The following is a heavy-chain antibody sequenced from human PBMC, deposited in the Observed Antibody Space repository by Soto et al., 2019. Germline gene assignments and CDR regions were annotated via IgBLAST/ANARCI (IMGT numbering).Heavy chain of an antibody. CDR1: GFTFSDYY. V-gene: IGHV3-11*05. J-gene: IGHJ6*04. Sequence: GVSLRLSCAASGFTFSDYYMSWFRRAPGKGLEWLSYIDSGSRYKNYADSVKGRSTISRDNAQNTLYLELNSLKFEDTAVYYCAKDSGGRGFGSRAVGGKGTTVPVSP. D-gene: IGHD3-10*01. CDR2: IDSGSRYK. CDR3: AKDSGGRGFGSRAV.